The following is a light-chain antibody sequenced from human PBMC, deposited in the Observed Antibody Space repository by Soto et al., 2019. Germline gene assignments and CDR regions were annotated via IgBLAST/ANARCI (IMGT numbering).Light chain of an antibody. CDR3: QSYDSSLSGYV. V-gene: IGLV1-40*01. J-gene: IGLJ1*01. CDR2: GNS. CDR1: SSNIGAGYD. Sequence: QSVLTQPPSVSAAPGQTVTISCTGSSSNIGAGYDVHWYQQLPGTAPKLLIYGNSNRPSGVPDRFSGSKSGTSASLAITGLQAEDEADYYCQSYDSSLSGYVFGTGTKVTVL.